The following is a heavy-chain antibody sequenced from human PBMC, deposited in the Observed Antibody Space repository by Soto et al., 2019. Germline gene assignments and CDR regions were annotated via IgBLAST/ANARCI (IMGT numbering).Heavy chain of an antibody. D-gene: IGHD3-3*01. CDR2: INPNSGGT. J-gene: IGHJ5*02. CDR1: GYTFTGYY. CDR3: ARDQIRFLEWLSPGSFDP. Sequence: VASVKVSCKASGYTFTGYYMHWVRQAPGQGLEWMGWINPNSGGTNYAQKFQGRVTMTRDTSISTAYMELSRLRSDDTAVYYCARDQIRFLEWLSPGSFDPWGQGTLVPVSS. V-gene: IGHV1-2*02.